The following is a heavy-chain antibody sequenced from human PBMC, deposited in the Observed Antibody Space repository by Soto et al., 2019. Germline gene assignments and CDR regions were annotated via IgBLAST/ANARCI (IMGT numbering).Heavy chain of an antibody. CDR2: IWYDGSNK. D-gene: IGHD2-15*01. J-gene: IGHJ3*02. V-gene: IGHV3-33*01. CDR3: ARGHKRWSSDAFDI. Sequence: GGSLRLSCAASGFTFSSYGMHWVRQAPGKGLEWVAVIWYDGSNKYYADSVKGRFTISRDNSKNTLYLQMNSLRAEDTAVYYCARGHKRWSSDAFDIWGQGTMVTVSS. CDR1: GFTFSSYG.